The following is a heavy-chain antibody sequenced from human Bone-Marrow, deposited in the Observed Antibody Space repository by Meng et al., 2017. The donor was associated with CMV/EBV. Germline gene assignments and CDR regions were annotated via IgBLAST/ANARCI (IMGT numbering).Heavy chain of an antibody. J-gene: IGHJ6*02. Sequence: GGSLRLSCAASGFTFSSYAMHWVRQAPGKELEWVAVISYDGSNKYYADSVKGRFTISRDNSKNTLYLQMNSLRAEDTAVYYCARGRLSGYSGYDHYYYYGMDVWGQGTTVTVS. CDR1: GFTFSSYA. CDR2: ISYDGSNK. CDR3: ARGRLSGYSGYDHYYYYGMDV. V-gene: IGHV3-30*04. D-gene: IGHD5-12*01.